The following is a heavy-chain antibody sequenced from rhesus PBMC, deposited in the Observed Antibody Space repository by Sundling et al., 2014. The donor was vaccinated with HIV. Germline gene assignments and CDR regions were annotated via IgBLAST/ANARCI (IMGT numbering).Heavy chain of an antibody. CDR1: GFTFSSYD. J-gene: IGHJ4*01. D-gene: IGHD4-29*01. CDR3: ATSTVAATAFDY. Sequence: EVQLVETGGGLVQPGGSLKLSCAASGFTFSSYDMSWVRQAPGKGLDWVSAINSGGGSTYYADSVKGRFTISRDNSKNTLSLQMKSLRPEDTAVYYCATSTVAATAFDYWGQGSPGHRLL. V-gene: IGHV3-103*01. CDR2: INSGGGST.